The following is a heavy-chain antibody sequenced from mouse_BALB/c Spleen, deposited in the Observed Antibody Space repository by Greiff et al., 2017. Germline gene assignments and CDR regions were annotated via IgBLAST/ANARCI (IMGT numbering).Heavy chain of an antibody. CDR2: INPYNGDT. D-gene: IGHD2-1*01. V-gene: IGHV1-20*02. CDR1: GYSFTGYF. CDR3: ARWDGNYGAWFAY. Sequence: VQLKQSGPELVKPGASVKISCKASGYSFTGYFMNWVMQSHGKSLEWIGRINPYNGDTFYNQKFKGKATLTVDKSSSTAHMELRSLASEDSAVYYCARWDGNYGAWFAYWGQGTLVTVSA. J-gene: IGHJ3*01.